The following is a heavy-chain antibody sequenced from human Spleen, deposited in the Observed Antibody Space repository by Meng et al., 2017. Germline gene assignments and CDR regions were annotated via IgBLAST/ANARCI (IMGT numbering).Heavy chain of an antibody. D-gene: IGHD3-10*01. CDR3: ARDWFGEFVFDY. CDR2: INPNSGGT. CDR1: GYTFTGYY. Sequence: LVQSGAEVKQPGASVKVSCKASGYTFTGYYMHGVRQAPGQGLEWMGRINPNSGGTNYAQKFQARVTMTRDTSISTAYMEVSRLTSDDTAVYYCARDWFGEFVFDYWGQGTLVTVSS. V-gene: IGHV1-2*06. J-gene: IGHJ4*02.